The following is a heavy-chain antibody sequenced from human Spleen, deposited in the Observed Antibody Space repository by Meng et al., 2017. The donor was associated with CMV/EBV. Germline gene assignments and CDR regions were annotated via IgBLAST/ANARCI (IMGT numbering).Heavy chain of an antibody. J-gene: IGHJ2*01. CDR1: GGSFSGYY. Sequence: SETLSLTCAVYGGSFSGYYWSWIRQPPGKGLEWIGYIYYNGDTNYNPSLKSRVTISVDTSKNHFSLRLNSVTAADTAMYYCARKSPYWYFDLWGRGTLVTVSS. CDR3: ARKSPYWYFDL. CDR2: IYYNGDT. V-gene: IGHV4-59*01.